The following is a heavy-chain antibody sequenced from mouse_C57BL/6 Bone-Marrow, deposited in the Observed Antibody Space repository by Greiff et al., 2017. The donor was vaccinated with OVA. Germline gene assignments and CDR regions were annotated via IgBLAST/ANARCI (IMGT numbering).Heavy chain of an antibody. Sequence: EVKLVESGGGLVQPGGSLKLSCAASGFTFSDYGMAWVRQAPRKGPEWVAFISNLAYSIYYADTVTGRFTISRENAKNTLYLEMSSLRSEDTAMYYCARTGTGDYYAMDYWGQGTSVTVSS. CDR2: ISNLAYSI. CDR1: GFTFSDYG. CDR3: ARTGTGDYYAMDY. D-gene: IGHD4-1*01. J-gene: IGHJ4*01. V-gene: IGHV5-15*04.